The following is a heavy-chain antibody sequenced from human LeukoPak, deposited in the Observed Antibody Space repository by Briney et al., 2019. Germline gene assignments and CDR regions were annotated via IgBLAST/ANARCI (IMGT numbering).Heavy chain of an antibody. Sequence: GGTLRLSCAASGFTFSTYGMNWVRQAPGKGLEWVSSISSSSNYIYYAESLKGRFTISRDNAKNSLYLQMNRLRAEDTAVYYCAREDAGSLDLWGRGTLVTVSS. J-gene: IGHJ2*01. D-gene: IGHD3-10*01. CDR2: ISSSSNYI. V-gene: IGHV3-21*01. CDR1: GFTFSTYG. CDR3: AREDAGSLDL.